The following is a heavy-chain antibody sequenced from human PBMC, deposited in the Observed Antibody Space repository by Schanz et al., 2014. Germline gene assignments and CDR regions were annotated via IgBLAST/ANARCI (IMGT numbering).Heavy chain of an antibody. CDR3: ARGTDWNLHY. CDR2: IGYLGDT. V-gene: IGHV3-13*01. D-gene: IGHD1-1*01. Sequence: QLVGSGGGLIQPGGSLRLSCAVSGFTLSNSDMHWVRQGTGKGLEWVSTIGYLGDTYYPDSVKGRFTVSRDSGQNSLYLQMNSLRAGDTAVYYCARGTDWNLHYWGQGALVTVSS. CDR1: GFTLSNSD. J-gene: IGHJ4*02.